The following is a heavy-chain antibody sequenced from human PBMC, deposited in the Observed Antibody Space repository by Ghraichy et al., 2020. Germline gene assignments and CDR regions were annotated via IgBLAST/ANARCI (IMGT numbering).Heavy chain of an antibody. J-gene: IGHJ6*02. CDR3: AKDFGKDYYGMDV. CDR2: ISVSGGST. CDR1: GFTFSSDA. V-gene: IGHV3-23*01. D-gene: IGHD3-10*01. Sequence: LSLTCAASGFTFSSDAMSWVRQAPGKGLEWVSAISVSGGSTYYADSVTVRFTISRDNSKNTLYLQMNSLRAEDTAVYYCAKDFGKDYYGMDVWGQGTTVTVSS.